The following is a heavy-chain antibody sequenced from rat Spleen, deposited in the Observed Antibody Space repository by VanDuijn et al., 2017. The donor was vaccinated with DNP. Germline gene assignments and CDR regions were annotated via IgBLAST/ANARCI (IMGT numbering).Heavy chain of an antibody. V-gene: IGHV5-7*01. CDR1: GFTFSDYN. J-gene: IGHJ2*01. Sequence: EEQLVEPGGGFVQPGRSLKVSCVGSGFTFSDYNMAWVRQAPKKGLEWVATISYDGSSTHYRDSVKGRFTVSRDNAKSTLYLQMDSLRSEDTATYYCARPDYWGQGVMVTVSS. CDR3: ARPDY. CDR2: ISYDGSST.